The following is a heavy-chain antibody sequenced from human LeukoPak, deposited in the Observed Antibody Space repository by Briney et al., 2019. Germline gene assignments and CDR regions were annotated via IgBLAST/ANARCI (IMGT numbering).Heavy chain of an antibody. CDR1: GGSFSGYY. J-gene: IGHJ4*02. V-gene: IGHV4-34*01. CDR3: ARPHPYYDSSGYYPYFDY. CDR2: INHSGST. D-gene: IGHD3-22*01. Sequence: SETLSLTCAVYGGSFSGYYWSWIRQPPGKGLEWIGEINHSGSTNYNPSLKSRVTISVDTSKNQFSLKLSSVTAADTAVYYCARPHPYYDSSGYYPYFDYWGQGTLVTVSS.